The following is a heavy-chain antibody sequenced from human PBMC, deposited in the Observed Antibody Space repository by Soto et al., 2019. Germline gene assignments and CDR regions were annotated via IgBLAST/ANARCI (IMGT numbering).Heavy chain of an antibody. CDR1: GFTFSSFA. Sequence: PGGSLRLSCAASGFTFSSFAMSWVRQAPGKGLEWVSTISGSGGSTYYADSVKGRFTISRDNSKNTLYLQVNSLRAEDTAVYYCAKRPSPTYGSGSIWGQGTLVTVSS. V-gene: IGHV3-23*01. CDR3: AKRPSPTYGSGSI. CDR2: ISGSGGST. D-gene: IGHD3-10*01. J-gene: IGHJ4*02.